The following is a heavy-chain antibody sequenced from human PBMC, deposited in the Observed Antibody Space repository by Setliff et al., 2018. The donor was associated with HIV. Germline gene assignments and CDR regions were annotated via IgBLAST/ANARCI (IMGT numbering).Heavy chain of an antibody. D-gene: IGHD5-12*01. Sequence: SETLSLTCSVSGGYISSSSYYWAWIRQPPGKGLEWIGTIYYSGSTYYNPSLKSRVTISVDTSTNQFSLKVRSVTAADTAVYYCARQRWLQFYYFDSWGQGTLVTVSS. V-gene: IGHV4-39*01. J-gene: IGHJ4*02. CDR1: GGYISSSSYY. CDR3: ARQRWLQFYYFDS. CDR2: IYYSGST.